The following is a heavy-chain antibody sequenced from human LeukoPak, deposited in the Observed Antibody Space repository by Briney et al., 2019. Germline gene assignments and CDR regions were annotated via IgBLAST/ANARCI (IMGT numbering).Heavy chain of an antibody. CDR3: AREAVRYCSSVNCYSDY. CDR2: ISGNGGST. CDR1: GFTFNNYA. Sequence: PGGSLRLSCAASGFTFNNYALHWVRQAPGKGLEYVSAISGNGGSTYYANSVKGRFTISRDNSKNTLYLQMGSLRAEDMAVYYCAREAVRYCSSVNCYSDYWGQGTLVTVSS. D-gene: IGHD2-2*01. J-gene: IGHJ4*02. V-gene: IGHV3-64*01.